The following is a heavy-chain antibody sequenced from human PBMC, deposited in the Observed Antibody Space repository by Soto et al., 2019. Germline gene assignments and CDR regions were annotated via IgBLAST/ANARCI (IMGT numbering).Heavy chain of an antibody. CDR2: MKPSTGRT. CDR3: ARGVSAGVDY. V-gene: IGHV1-8*01. CDR1: GYSFISID. Sequence: QVQLVQTGAEVREPGASVKVSCKASGYSFISIDINWVRQTAGQGLEWLGWMKPSTGRTDYAQKFQGRVTMTRDTSINTAYMELTTLTSYDMAFYYCARGVSAGVDYWGQGTLVIVSA. J-gene: IGHJ4*02. D-gene: IGHD1-26*01.